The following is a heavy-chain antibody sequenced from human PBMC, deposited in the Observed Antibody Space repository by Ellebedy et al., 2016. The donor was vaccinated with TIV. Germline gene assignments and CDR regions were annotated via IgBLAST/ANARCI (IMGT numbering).Heavy chain of an antibody. CDR1: GYTFTTYY. CDR2: LNPSTGGT. J-gene: IGHJ3*02. D-gene: IGHD3-22*01. V-gene: IGHV1-46*01. Sequence: ASVKVSCKASGYTFTTYYIHWVRQAPGQGLEWVGTLNPSTGGTSYAQKFQGRVTLTRDTSTSTAYMELSSLRSDDTAVYYCASSLSGYYDLGAFDIWGQGTMVTVSS. CDR3: ASSLSGYYDLGAFDI.